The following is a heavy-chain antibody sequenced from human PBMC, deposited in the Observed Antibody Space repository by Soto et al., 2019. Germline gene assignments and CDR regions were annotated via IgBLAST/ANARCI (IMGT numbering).Heavy chain of an antibody. CDR1: GFTFSSYG. V-gene: IGHV3-33*01. Sequence: PGGSLRLSCAASGFTFSSYGMHWVRQAPGKGLEWVAVIWYDGSNKYYADSVKGRFTISRDNSKNTLYLQMNSLRAEDTAVYYCARDRETSIAVARWGFDPWGQGTLVTVSS. CDR3: ARDRETSIAVARWGFDP. CDR2: IWYDGSNK. J-gene: IGHJ5*02. D-gene: IGHD6-19*01.